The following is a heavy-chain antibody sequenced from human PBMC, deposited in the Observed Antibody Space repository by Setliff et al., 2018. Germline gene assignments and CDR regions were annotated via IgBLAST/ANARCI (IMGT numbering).Heavy chain of an antibody. J-gene: IGHJ4*02. V-gene: IGHV4-39*07. CDR3: ARDMGQPYYFES. CDR2: IYYTGST. D-gene: IGHD1-1*01. CDR1: GGSISSSSHY. Sequence: SETLSLTCTVSGGSISSSSHYWGWIRQPPGKGLEWIGSIYYTGSTYYNPSLKSRVTMSVDTSKRQFSLKLGSTTAADTAVYYCARDMGQPYYFESWGLGTRVNVSS.